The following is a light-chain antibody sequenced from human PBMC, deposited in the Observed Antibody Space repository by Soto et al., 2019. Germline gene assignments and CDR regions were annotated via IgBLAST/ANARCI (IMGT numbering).Light chain of an antibody. CDR2: GAS. Sequence: EIVMTQSPATLSVSPGERATLSCRASQSVSSNLAWYQQKPGQAPRLLIYGASTRATGIPARFSGSGSGTDFTLTISTLQSEDFAVYYCQQYNNWPRPFGPGTKVDIK. CDR1: QSVSSN. J-gene: IGKJ3*01. CDR3: QQYNNWPRP. V-gene: IGKV3-15*01.